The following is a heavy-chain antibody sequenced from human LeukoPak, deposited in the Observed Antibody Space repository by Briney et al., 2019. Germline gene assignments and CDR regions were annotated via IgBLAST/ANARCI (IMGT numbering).Heavy chain of an antibody. Sequence: SETLSLTCAVSGGSISSGGYSWSWIRQPRGKGLEWIGYIYHSGSTYYNPSLKSRVTISVDRSKNQFSLKLSSVTAADTAVYYCARGWEPYSSSLDYWGQGTLVTVSS. J-gene: IGHJ4*02. V-gene: IGHV4-30-2*01. CDR1: GGSISSGGYS. CDR3: ARGWEPYSSSLDY. D-gene: IGHD6-13*01. CDR2: IYHSGST.